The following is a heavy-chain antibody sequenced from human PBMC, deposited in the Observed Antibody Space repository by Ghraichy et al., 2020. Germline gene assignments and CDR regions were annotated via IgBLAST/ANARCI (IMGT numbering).Heavy chain of an antibody. CDR2: ISSGGSYI. J-gene: IGHJ4*02. D-gene: IGHD3-22*01. V-gene: IGHV3-21*01. CDR1: GFIFSSYN. Sequence: GESLNISCAASGFIFSSYNMNWVRQAPGKGLEWVSSISSGGSYIFYADSVKGRFTISRDNAKTSLFLQMNSLRAEDTAVYYCARGKYYYDSSGSYYFDYWGQGTLVTVSS. CDR3: ARGKYYYDSSGSYYFDY.